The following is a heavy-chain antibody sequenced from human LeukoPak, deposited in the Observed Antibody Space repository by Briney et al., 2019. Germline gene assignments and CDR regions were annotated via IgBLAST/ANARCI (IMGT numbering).Heavy chain of an antibody. CDR3: ASVYDSSGYYYSPREYFQH. V-gene: IGHV1-18*01. D-gene: IGHD3-22*01. Sequence: GASVKVSCKASGYTFTSYGISWVRQAPGQGLEWMGWISAYSGNTNYAQKLQGRVTMTTDTSTSTAYMELRSLRSDDTAVYYCASVYDSSGYYYSPREYFQHWGQGTLVTVSS. CDR1: GYTFTSYG. CDR2: ISAYSGNT. J-gene: IGHJ1*01.